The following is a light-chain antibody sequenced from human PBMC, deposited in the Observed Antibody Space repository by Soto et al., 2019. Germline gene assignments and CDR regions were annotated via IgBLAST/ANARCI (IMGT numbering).Light chain of an antibody. J-gene: IGKJ4*01. CDR1: QSVSSSY. V-gene: IGKV3-20*01. Sequence: EIVLTQSPGTLSLSPGERATLSCRASQSVSSSYLAWYQQKPGQAPRLLIYGASSSATGIPDRFSGSGSGTAFTLTISRLEHDEVSVYYCQQYGSTPLTFGGGTKVEIK. CDR2: GAS. CDR3: QQYGSTPLT.